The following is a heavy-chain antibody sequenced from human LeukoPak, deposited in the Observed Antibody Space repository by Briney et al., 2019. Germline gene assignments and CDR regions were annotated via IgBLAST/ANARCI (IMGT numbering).Heavy chain of an antibody. Sequence: SQTLSLTCTVSGGSISSGGYYWSWIRQRPGKGLEWIGYIYYSGSTYYNPSLKSRVTISVDTSKNQFSLKLSSVTAADTAVYYCARGGYCSSTSCYYYYGMDVWGQGTTVTVSS. CDR3: ARGGYCSSTSCYYYYGMDV. V-gene: IGHV4-31*03. CDR2: IYYSGST. CDR1: GGSISSGGYY. D-gene: IGHD2-2*01. J-gene: IGHJ6*02.